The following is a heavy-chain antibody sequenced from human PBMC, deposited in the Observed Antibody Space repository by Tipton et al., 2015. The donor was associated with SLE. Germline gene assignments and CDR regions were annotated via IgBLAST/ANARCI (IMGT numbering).Heavy chain of an antibody. Sequence: PGLVKPSETLSLTCTVSGGSISSYYWSWIRQPPGKGLEWIGYIYDSGSTNYNPSLKSRVTISVDTSKNQFSLRLSSVTAADTAMFYCASGTLEWSHEPDYWGQGTLVTVSS. J-gene: IGHJ4*02. D-gene: IGHD3-3*01. V-gene: IGHV4-59*12. CDR3: ASGTLEWSHEPDY. CDR1: GGSISSYY. CDR2: IYDSGST.